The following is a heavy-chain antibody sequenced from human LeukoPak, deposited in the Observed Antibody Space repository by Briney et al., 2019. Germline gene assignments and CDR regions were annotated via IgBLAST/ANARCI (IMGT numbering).Heavy chain of an antibody. J-gene: IGHJ6*03. CDR3: TTAGYFDWLLLNGYYYYYYMDV. CDR1: GFTFSDYW. CDR2: IKSKTDGGTT. V-gene: IGHV3-15*01. D-gene: IGHD3-9*01. Sequence: TGGSLRLSCAASGFTFSDYWMNWVRQAPGKGLEWVGRIKSKTDGGTTDYAAPVKGRFTISRDDSKNTLYLQMNSLKTEDTAVYYRTTAGYFDWLLLNGYYYYYYMDVWGKGTTVTVSS.